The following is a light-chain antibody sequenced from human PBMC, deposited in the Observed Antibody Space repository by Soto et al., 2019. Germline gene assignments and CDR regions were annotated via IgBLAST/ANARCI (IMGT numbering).Light chain of an antibody. CDR1: QSVLDNSNTKNH. CDR2: WAS. CDR3: QQYYSTPPT. J-gene: IGKJ1*01. V-gene: IGKV4-1*01. Sequence: DIVMTQSPDSLAVSLGERATINCKSRQSVLDNSNTKNHLAWYQQKPGQPPKLLIYWASTRESGVPDRFSGSGSGTDFTLTISSLQAEDVAVYYCQQYYSTPPTFGQGTKVEIK.